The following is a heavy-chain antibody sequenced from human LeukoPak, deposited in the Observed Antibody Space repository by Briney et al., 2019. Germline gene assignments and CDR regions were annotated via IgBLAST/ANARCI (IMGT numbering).Heavy chain of an antibody. CDR1: GDSISSYY. V-gene: IGHV4-59*01. Sequence: PSETLSLTCTVSGDSISSYYWSWIRQPPGKGLEWIGYIYYSGSTNYNPSLKSRVTISVDTSKNQFSLKLSSVTAADTAVYYCAAAERGGYDFWSGYSSLNWFDPWGQGTLVTVSS. CDR2: IYYSGST. D-gene: IGHD3-3*01. CDR3: AAAERGGYDFWSGYSSLNWFDP. J-gene: IGHJ5*02.